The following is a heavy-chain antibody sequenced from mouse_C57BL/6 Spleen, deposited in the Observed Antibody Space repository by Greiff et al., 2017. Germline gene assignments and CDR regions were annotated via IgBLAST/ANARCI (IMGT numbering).Heavy chain of an antibody. CDR1: GYTFTDYN. Sequence: VQLQQSGPELVKPGASVKIPCKASGYTFTDYNMDWVKQSHGKSLEWIGDINPNNGGTIYNQKFKGKATLTVDKSSSTAYMELRSLTSEDTAVYYCARSYSNYLYYFDYWGQGTTLTVSS. CDR3: ARSYSNYLYYFDY. V-gene: IGHV1-18*01. J-gene: IGHJ2*01. D-gene: IGHD2-5*01. CDR2: INPNNGGT.